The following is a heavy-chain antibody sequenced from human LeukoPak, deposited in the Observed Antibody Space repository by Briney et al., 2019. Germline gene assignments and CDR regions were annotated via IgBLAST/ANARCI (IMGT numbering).Heavy chain of an antibody. V-gene: IGHV3-30*02. J-gene: IGHJ6*02. D-gene: IGHD3-10*01. CDR3: AKDDSYGSGPYGMDV. Sequence: GGSLRLSCAASGFTFSSYGMHWVRQAPGKGLEWVAFIRYDGSNKYYADSVKGRFTTSRDNSKNTLYLQMNSLRAEDTAVYYCAKDDSYGSGPYGMDVWGQGTTATVSS. CDR2: IRYDGSNK. CDR1: GFTFSSYG.